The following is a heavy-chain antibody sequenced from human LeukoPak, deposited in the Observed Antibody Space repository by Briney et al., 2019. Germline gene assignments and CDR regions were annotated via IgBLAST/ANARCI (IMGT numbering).Heavy chain of an antibody. CDR3: AKNLFSGSPSPFDY. CDR1: GFTFSSYA. J-gene: IGHJ4*02. CDR2: ISESGAGT. D-gene: IGHD1-26*01. Sequence: GGSLRLSCAASGFTFSSYAMSWVRQAPGKGLEWVSIISESGAGTYYADSLKGRFTISRSNSQSTLYLQMNSLRVEDTAVYYCAKNLFSGSPSPFDYWGQGTLVTVSS. V-gene: IGHV3-23*01.